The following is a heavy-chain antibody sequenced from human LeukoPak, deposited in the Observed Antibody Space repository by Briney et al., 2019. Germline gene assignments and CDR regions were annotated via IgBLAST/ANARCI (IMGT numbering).Heavy chain of an antibody. V-gene: IGHV4-39*07. CDR3: ARGMRYCSGGSCYYGYYYYYMDV. J-gene: IGHJ6*03. Sequence: SETLSLTCTVSDGSISSSSYYWGWIRQPPGKGLEWIGSIYYSGYIYHNPSLKSRVTISVDTSKNQFSLKMSSVTAADTAVYYCARGMRYCSGGSCYYGYYYYYMDVWGKGTTVTVSS. CDR1: DGSISSSSYY. D-gene: IGHD2-15*01. CDR2: IYYSGYI.